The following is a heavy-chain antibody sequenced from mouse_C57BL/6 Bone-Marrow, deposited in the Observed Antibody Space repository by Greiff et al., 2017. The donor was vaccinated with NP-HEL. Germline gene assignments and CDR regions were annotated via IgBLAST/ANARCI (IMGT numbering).Heavy chain of an antibody. D-gene: IGHD1-1*01. CDR1: GFTFSSYG. CDR3: ASPIYGGYFDY. CDR2: ISSGGSYT. Sequence: DVMLVESGGDLVKPGGSLKLSCAASGFTFSSYGMSWVRQTPDKRLEWVATISSGGSYTYYPDSVKGRFTISRDNAKNTLYLQMSSLKSEDTAMYYCASPIYGGYFDYWGQGTTLTVSS. J-gene: IGHJ2*01. V-gene: IGHV5-6*02.